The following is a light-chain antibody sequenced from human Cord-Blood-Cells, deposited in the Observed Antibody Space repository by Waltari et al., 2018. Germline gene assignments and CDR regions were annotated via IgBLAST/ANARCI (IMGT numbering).Light chain of an antibody. CDR1: NSISSW. CDR3: QQYNSYSYT. Sequence: IQITQSPSTLSASVGDRVTITCRDSNSISSWLAWYPQKPEKAPKLLIYKASSLESGVPSMFSVSGSGTEYNHTISSMQPDNFAAYCCQQYNSYSYTFSHGTKLDIK. V-gene: IGKV1-5*03. CDR2: KAS. J-gene: IGKJ2*01.